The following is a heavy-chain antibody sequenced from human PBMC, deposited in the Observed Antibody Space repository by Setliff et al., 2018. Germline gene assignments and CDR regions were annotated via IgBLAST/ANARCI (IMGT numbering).Heavy chain of an antibody. CDR3: SRGPSKVQFDT. D-gene: IGHD4-4*01. J-gene: IGHJ5*02. V-gene: IGHV4-4*08. Sequence: SETLSLTCTVSGGSISSSYRRWIRQPPGKGLEWIGYFHHSGSMNYSPSLKGRVTISADTSTNQLSLKLSSVTAADTAVYYCSRGPSKVQFDTWGRGIPVTVSS. CDR2: FHHSGSM. CDR1: GGSISSSY.